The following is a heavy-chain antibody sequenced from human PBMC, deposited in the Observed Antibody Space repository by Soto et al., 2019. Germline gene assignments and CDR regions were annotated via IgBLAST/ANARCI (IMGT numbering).Heavy chain of an antibody. J-gene: IGHJ5*02. CDR2: INAGNGNT. V-gene: IGHV1-3*01. Sequence: ASVKVSCKASGYTFTSYAMHWVRQAPGQRLEWMGWINAGNGNTKYSQKFQGRVTITRDTSASTAYMELSSLISEDTAVYYCARGPQRPIPCGPGLWFDPWGQGPLVTVSS. D-gene: IGHD6-25*01. CDR1: GYTFTSYA. CDR3: ARGPQRPIPCGPGLWFDP.